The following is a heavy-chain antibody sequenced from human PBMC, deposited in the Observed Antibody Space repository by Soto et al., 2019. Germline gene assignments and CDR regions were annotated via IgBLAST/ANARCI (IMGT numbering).Heavy chain of an antibody. V-gene: IGHV3-74*01. CDR3: ARYSSGWNAFDY. CDR1: GFTFSSYW. J-gene: IGHJ4*02. Sequence: PGGSLRLSCAASGFTFSSYWMHWVRQAPGKGLVWVSRINSDGSSTSYADSVKGRFTISRDNAKNTLYLQMHSLRAEDTAVYYCARYSSGWNAFDYWGQGTLVTVSS. D-gene: IGHD6-19*01. CDR2: INSDGSST.